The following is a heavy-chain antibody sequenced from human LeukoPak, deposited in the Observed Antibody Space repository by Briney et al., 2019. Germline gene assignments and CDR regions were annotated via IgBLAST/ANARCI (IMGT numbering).Heavy chain of an antibody. CDR2: ISAYNGNT. CDR3: ARDSGSYSFDY. D-gene: IGHD1-26*01. V-gene: IGHV1-18*01. J-gene: IGHJ4*02. CDR1: GYTFTSYG. Sequence: ASVTVSCTASGYTFTSYGIRWVRQAPGQGLEWMGWISAYNGNTNYAQKLQGRVTMTTDTSTSTAYMELRSLRSDDTAVYYCARDSGSYSFDYWGQGTLVTVSS.